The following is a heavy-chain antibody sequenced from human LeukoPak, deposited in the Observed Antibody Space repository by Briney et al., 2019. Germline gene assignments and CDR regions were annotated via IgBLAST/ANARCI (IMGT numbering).Heavy chain of an antibody. V-gene: IGHV4-38-2*02. CDR2: IYHSGST. D-gene: IGHD2-8*01. J-gene: IGHJ5*02. Sequence: SETLSLTCTVSGYSISSGYYWGWIRQPPGKGLEWIGSIYHSGSTYYNPSLKSRVTISVDTSKNQFSLKLSSVTAADTAVYYCATPYCTNGVCPLGPLWFDPWGQGTLVTVSS. CDR1: GYSISSGYY. CDR3: ATPYCTNGVCPLGPLWFDP.